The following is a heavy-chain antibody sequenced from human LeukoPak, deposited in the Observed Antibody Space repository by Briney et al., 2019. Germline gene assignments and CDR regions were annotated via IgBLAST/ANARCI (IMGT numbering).Heavy chain of an antibody. D-gene: IGHD2-15*01. CDR3: ARDPEDMDAFDI. CDR1: GGSINSGGYY. CDR2: IYYSGST. Sequence: SETLSLTCTVSGGSINSGGYYWSWIRQHPGKGLEGMGNIYYSGSTYYNPSLKSRVTISVDTSKNQFSLKLSSVTAADTAVYYCARDPEDMDAFDIWGQGTMVTVSS. J-gene: IGHJ3*02. V-gene: IGHV4-31*03.